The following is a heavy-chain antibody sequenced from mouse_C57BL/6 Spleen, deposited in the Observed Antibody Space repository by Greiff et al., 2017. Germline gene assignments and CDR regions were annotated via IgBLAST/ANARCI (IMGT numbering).Heavy chain of an antibody. D-gene: IGHD1-1*01. Sequence: QVQLQQSGAELARPGASVKLSCKASGYTFTSYGISWVKQRTGPGLEWIGEIYPRSGNTYYNEKFKGKATLTADKSSSTAYMELRSLTSEDSAVYFCARRGVTTVEYFDVWGTGTTVTVSS. CDR1: GYTFTSYG. CDR2: IYPRSGNT. J-gene: IGHJ1*03. CDR3: ARRGVTTVEYFDV. V-gene: IGHV1-81*01.